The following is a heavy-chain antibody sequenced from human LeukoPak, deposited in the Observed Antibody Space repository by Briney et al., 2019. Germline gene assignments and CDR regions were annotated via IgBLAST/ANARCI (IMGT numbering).Heavy chain of an antibody. CDR2: IIPIFGTA. Sequence: SVKVSCKASGGTFSSYAISWVRQAPGQGLEWMGGIIPIFGTANYAQKFQGRVTITADESTSTAYMELSSLRSEDTAVYYCARRSNYDILTGYYDAFDIWGQGTMVTVSS. D-gene: IGHD3-9*01. V-gene: IGHV1-69*13. CDR3: ARRSNYDILTGYYDAFDI. CDR1: GGTFSSYA. J-gene: IGHJ3*02.